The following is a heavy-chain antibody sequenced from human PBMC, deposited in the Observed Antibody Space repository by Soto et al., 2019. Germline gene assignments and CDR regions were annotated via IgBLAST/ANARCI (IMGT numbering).Heavy chain of an antibody. V-gene: IGHV3-23*01. CDR3: ANALVGATLHGFDY. J-gene: IGHJ4*02. CDR1: GFTFSSYA. D-gene: IGHD2-15*01. CDR2: ISASGGST. Sequence: EVQLLESGGGLVQPGGSLRLSCAASGFTFSSYAMNWVRQAPGKGLEWVSGISASGGSTYYADSVKGRFTIPRDNSKNTLYLQMNSLRVEDTAVYYCANALVGATLHGFDYWGQGSLVTVSS.